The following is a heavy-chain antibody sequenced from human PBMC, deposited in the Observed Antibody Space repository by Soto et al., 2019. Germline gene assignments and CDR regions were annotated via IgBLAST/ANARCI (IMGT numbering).Heavy chain of an antibody. V-gene: IGHV3-15*04. CDR1: GFTFSNAW. CDR3: TAGLGDY. CDR2: IESKTNGGTT. Sequence: EVQLVESGGGLVKPGGSLRLSCAASGFTFSNAWMSWIRQAPGKGLEWVGRIESKTNGGTTDYAAPVKDRFTISRDDSKNTLYLQLNSLETEDTAVYYCTAGLGDYWGQGTLVTVSS. D-gene: IGHD3-10*01. J-gene: IGHJ4*02.